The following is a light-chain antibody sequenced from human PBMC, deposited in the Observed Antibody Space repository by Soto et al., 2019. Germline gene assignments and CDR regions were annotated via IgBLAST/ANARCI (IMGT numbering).Light chain of an antibody. CDR3: QQPDNFPPT. CDR1: QDVSNC. Sequence: DIQMTQSPSSVSASVEDRVTITCRASQDVSNCLAWYQHKPGKAPKLLIYAASTLQSGVPSRFSGSGSGTHFTLTISSLQPEDFATYYCQQPDNFPPTFGGGTKVDIK. V-gene: IGKV1-12*01. J-gene: IGKJ4*02. CDR2: AAS.